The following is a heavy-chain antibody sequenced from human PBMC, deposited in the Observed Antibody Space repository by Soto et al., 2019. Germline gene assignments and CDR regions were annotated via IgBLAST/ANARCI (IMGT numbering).Heavy chain of an antibody. Sequence: ASVKVSCKASGYTFTSYGISWVRQAPGQGLEWMGWISAYNGNTNYAQKLQGRVTMTTDTSTSTAYMELRSLRSDDTAVYYCAREWAMVRGVKTDYYYYMDVWGKGTTVTVSS. V-gene: IGHV1-18*01. CDR3: AREWAMVRGVKTDYYYYMDV. CDR2: ISAYNGNT. CDR1: GYTFTSYG. J-gene: IGHJ6*03. D-gene: IGHD3-10*01.